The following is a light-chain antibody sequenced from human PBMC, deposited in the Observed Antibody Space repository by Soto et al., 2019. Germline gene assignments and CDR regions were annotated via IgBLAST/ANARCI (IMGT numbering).Light chain of an antibody. J-gene: IGKJ1*01. CDR3: QQFRT. Sequence: EIVMTQSPATLSVSPGERATLSCRASQRLSSNLAWYQQKPGQAPRLLIYGVSTRATGVPARFSGSGSGTDFTLTISRLEPEDFAVYYCQQFRTFGQGTKVDIK. CDR2: GVS. CDR1: QRLSSN. V-gene: IGKV3-15*01.